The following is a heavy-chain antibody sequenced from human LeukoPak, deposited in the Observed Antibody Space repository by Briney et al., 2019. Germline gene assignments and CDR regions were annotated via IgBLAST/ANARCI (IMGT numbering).Heavy chain of an antibody. CDR2: IYYSGST. J-gene: IGHJ6*03. D-gene: IGHD3-16*01. CDR3: ARETSQKGAHYMDV. CDR1: GGSISSSSYY. V-gene: IGHV4-39*07. Sequence: SETLSLTCTVSGGSISSSSYYWGWIRQPPGKGLEWIGRIYYSGSTYYNPSLKSRVTISVDTSKNQLSLKLTSVTAADTAVYYCARETSQKGAHYMDVWGKGTTVTISS.